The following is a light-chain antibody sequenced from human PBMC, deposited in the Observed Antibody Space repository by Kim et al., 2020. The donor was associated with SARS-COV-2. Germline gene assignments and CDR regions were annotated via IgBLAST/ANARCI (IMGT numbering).Light chain of an antibody. CDR2: GAS. CDR3: QQDYNLPWT. CDR1: QSVSSSY. V-gene: IGKV3D-7*01. J-gene: IGKJ1*01. Sequence: PGERATLSCRASQSVSSSYLSWYQQKPGQAPRLLIYGASTRATGIPARFSGSGSGTDFTLTISSLQPEDFAVYYCQQDYNLPWTFGQGTKVDIK.